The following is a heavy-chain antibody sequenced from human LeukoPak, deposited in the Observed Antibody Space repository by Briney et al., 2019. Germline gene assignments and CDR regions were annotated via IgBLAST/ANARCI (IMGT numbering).Heavy chain of an antibody. CDR1: GGSISSSSYY. Sequence: PSETLSLTCTVSGGSISSSSYYWGWIRQPPGKGLEWIGSIYYSGSTYYNPSLKSRVTISVDTSKNQFSLKLSSVTAADTAVYYCARNRAVRVATKDYFDYWGQGTLVTVSS. CDR3: ARNRAVRVATKDYFDY. CDR2: IYYSGST. J-gene: IGHJ4*02. V-gene: IGHV4-39*07. D-gene: IGHD5-12*01.